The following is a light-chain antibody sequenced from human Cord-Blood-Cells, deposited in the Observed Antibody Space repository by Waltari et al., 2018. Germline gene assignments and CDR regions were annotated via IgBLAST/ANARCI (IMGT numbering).Light chain of an antibody. J-gene: IGKJ4*01. CDR1: QGISSY. Sequence: DIQLTQSPSFLSASVGDRVTITCRASQGISSYLAWYQQKPGKAPKLLIYAASTLQSGVPSRFSGSGSGTEFTLTISSLQPEDFATHYCQQLNSYPLFGGGTKVEIK. V-gene: IGKV1-9*01. CDR3: QQLNSYPL. CDR2: AAS.